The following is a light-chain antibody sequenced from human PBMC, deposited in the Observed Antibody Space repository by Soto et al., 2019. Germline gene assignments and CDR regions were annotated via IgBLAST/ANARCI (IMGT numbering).Light chain of an antibody. J-gene: IGKJ5*01. CDR1: QTVSSTY. CDR3: QQRYNWPVT. V-gene: IGKV3D-20*02. CDR2: ATS. Sequence: EIVMTQSPGTLSLSPGDTATLSCRASQTVSSTYLAWYQQKPGQAPRLLIYATSNRATGIPARFSGSGSGTDFTLTISSPEPEDFSVYYCQQRYNWPVTFGQGTRLEIK.